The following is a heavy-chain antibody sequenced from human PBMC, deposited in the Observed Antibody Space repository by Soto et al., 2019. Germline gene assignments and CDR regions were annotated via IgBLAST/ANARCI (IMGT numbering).Heavy chain of an antibody. D-gene: IGHD6-6*01. Sequence: LSLTSSASDGSISSGGYSWSWIRQPPGKGLEWIGYIYHSGSTYYNPSLKSRVTISVDRSKNQFSLKLSSVTAADTAVYYCARASQLVLGGMDGCGQGPTVTVS. CDR1: DGSISSGGYS. J-gene: IGHJ6*02. CDR2: IYHSGST. V-gene: IGHV4-30-2*01. CDR3: ARASQLVLGGMDG.